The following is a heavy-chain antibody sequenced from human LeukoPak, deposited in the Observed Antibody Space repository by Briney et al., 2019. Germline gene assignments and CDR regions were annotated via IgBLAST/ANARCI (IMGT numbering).Heavy chain of an antibody. D-gene: IGHD3-16*01. CDR2: ISSSGSTI. Sequence: EPGGSLRLSCAASGFTFSSYEMNWVRQAPGKGLEWVSYISSSGSTIYYADSVKGRFTISRDNAKNSLYLQMNSLRAEDTAVYYCARGTLSWVAFDIWGQGTMVTVSS. J-gene: IGHJ3*02. CDR1: GFTFSSYE. V-gene: IGHV3-48*03. CDR3: ARGTLSWVAFDI.